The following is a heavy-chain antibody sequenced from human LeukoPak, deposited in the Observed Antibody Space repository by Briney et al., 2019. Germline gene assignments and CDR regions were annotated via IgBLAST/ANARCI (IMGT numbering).Heavy chain of an antibody. CDR2: IYHSGST. CDR3: ARTYGSGTY. J-gene: IGHJ4*02. V-gene: IGHV4-38-2*02. Sequence: SGTLSLTCTVSGYSITSGYYWGWFRQPPGKGLEWIGSIYHSGSTYYNPSLKSRVTISVDTSKNQFSLKLSSVTAADTAVYYCARTYGSGTYWGQGTLVTVSS. D-gene: IGHD3-10*01. CDR1: GYSITSGYY.